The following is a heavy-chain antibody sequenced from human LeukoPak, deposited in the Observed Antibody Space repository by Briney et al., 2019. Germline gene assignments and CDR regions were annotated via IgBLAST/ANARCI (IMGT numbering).Heavy chain of an antibody. CDR2: IYYSGST. V-gene: IGHV4-59*01. CDR1: GGSISSYY. CDR3: ARVIPGQWLVPSVFDY. Sequence: KSSETLSLTCTGSGGSISSYYWSWIRQPPGKGLEWIGYIYYSGSTNYNPSLKSRVTISVDTSKHPFSLKLSSVSAADTAVYYCARVIPGQWLVPSVFDYWGQGTLVTVSS. D-gene: IGHD6-19*01. J-gene: IGHJ4*02.